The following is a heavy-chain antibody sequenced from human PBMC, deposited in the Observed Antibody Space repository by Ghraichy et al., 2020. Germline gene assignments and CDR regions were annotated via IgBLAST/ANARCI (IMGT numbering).Heavy chain of an antibody. CDR3: ARDRATRDGGVRY. D-gene: IGHD2-8*02. Sequence: SETLSLICTVSGGSISGYFWSWMRQPPGKGLEWIGYIHYSGSTKYNPSLKSRVTMSVDTSKNQLSLKLSSVTAADTAVYYCARDRATRDGGVRYWGQGALVTVSS. J-gene: IGHJ4*02. CDR2: IHYSGST. V-gene: IGHV4-59*01. CDR1: GGSISGYF.